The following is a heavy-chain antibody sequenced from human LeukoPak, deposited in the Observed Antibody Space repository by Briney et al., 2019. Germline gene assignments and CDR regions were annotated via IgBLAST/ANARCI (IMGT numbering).Heavy chain of an antibody. CDR3: ARDIRYNWNDDWFDP. CDR2: VSSGGSST. V-gene: IGHV3-21*01. Sequence: GGSLRLSCAASEFIFSSYGMSWVRQAPGKGLEWVSAVSSGGSSTYYADSVKGRFTISRDNAKNSLYLQMNSLRAEDTAVYYCARDIRYNWNDDWFDPWGQGTLVTVSS. J-gene: IGHJ5*02. D-gene: IGHD1-20*01. CDR1: EFIFSSYG.